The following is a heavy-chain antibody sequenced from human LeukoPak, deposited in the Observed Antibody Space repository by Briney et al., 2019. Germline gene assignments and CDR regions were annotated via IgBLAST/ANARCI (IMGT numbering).Heavy chain of an antibody. CDR3: ARNNGMDV. J-gene: IGHJ6*02. CDR1: GFTFSSFW. CDR2: IKQDGSEK. V-gene: IGHV3-7*03. Sequence: PGGSLRLSCAASGFTFSSFWMSWVRKAPGKGLEWVANIKQDGSEKYYVDSVKGRFTISKDNAKNSLYLQMNSLRAEDTALYHCARNNGMDVWGQGTTVIVSS.